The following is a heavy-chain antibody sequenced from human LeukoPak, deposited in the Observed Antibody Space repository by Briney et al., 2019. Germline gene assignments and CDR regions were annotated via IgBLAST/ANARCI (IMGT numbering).Heavy chain of an antibody. CDR2: IYTSGST. J-gene: IGHJ4*02. D-gene: IGHD3-16*01. CDR1: GGSISSGSYY. V-gene: IGHV4-61*02. Sequence: SETLSLTCTVSGGSISSGSYYWSWIRQPAGKGLEWIGRIYTSGSTNYNPSLKSRVTISVDTSKNQFSLKLSSVTAADTAAYYCARESPLGHYFDYWGQGTLVTVSS. CDR3: ARESPLGHYFDY.